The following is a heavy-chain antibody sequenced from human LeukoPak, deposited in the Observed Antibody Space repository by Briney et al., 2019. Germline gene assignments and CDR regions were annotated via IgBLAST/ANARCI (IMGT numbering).Heavy chain of an antibody. CDR2: IVASYAGT. V-gene: IGHV3-23*01. D-gene: IGHD6-19*01. Sequence: GGSLRLSWAASGFTFADYTMAWVRQAPGKGLEWVSSIVASYAGTYYVDSVKGRFVVSRDNSKNTLYLQMNRLRVEDAAMYFCAKGKAAGLLDWFDPWGPGTLVTVSS. CDR3: AKGKAAGLLDWFDP. J-gene: IGHJ5*02. CDR1: GFTFADYT.